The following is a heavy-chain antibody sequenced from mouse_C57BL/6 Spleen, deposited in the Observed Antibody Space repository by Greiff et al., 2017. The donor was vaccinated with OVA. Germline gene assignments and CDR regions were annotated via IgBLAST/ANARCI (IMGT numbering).Heavy chain of an antibody. CDR2: IRNKANGYTT. Sequence: EVQVVESGGGLVQPGGSLSLSCAASGFTFTDYYMSWVRQPPGKALEWLGFIRNKANGYTTEYSASVKGRFTISRDNSQSILYLQMNALRAEDSATYYCARSNTRGYFDYWGQGTTLTVSS. D-gene: IGHD5-1-1*01. V-gene: IGHV7-3*01. J-gene: IGHJ2*01. CDR3: ARSNTRGYFDY. CDR1: GFTFTDYY.